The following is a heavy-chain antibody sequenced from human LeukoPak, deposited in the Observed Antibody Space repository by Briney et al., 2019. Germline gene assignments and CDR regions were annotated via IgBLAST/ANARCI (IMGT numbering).Heavy chain of an antibody. V-gene: IGHV3-23*01. CDR3: AKGLRGGLRYFDWLLFLDY. CDR2: ISGSGGST. Sequence: GGSLRLSCAASGFTFSSYAMSWVRQAPGKGLEWVSAISGSGGSTYYADSVKGRFTISRDNSKNTLYLQMNSLRAEDTAVYYCAKGLRGGLRYFDWLLFLDYWGQGTLVTVSS. J-gene: IGHJ4*02. D-gene: IGHD3-9*01. CDR1: GFTFSSYA.